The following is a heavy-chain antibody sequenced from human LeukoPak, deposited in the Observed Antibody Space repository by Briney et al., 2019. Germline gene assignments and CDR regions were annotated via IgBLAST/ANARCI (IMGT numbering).Heavy chain of an antibody. J-gene: IGHJ3*02. D-gene: IGHD3-22*01. CDR1: GFTFSSYD. Sequence: AGGSLRLSCAASGFTFSSYDVHWVRQVTGKGLEWVSAIGTAGDTYYPGSVKGRFTISRENAKNSLYLQMNSLRAGDTAVYYCARARPGYYDSSGYYPLGAFDMWGQGTMVTVSS. CDR3: ARARPGYYDSSGYYPLGAFDM. CDR2: IGTAGDT. V-gene: IGHV3-13*01.